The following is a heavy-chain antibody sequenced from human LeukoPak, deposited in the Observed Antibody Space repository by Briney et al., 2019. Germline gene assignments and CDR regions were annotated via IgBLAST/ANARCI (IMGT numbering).Heavy chain of an antibody. J-gene: IGHJ3*02. CDR2: IVVSSGNT. CDR1: GFTFTSSA. D-gene: IGHD3-3*01. Sequence: SVKVSCKASGFTFTSSAMQWVRQARGQRLEWIGWIVVSSGNTNYAQKFQERVTITRDMSTSTAYMELSSLRSEGTAVYYCAAGSITIFGVAYDAFVIWGQGTMVTVSS. V-gene: IGHV1-58*02. CDR3: AAGSITIFGVAYDAFVI.